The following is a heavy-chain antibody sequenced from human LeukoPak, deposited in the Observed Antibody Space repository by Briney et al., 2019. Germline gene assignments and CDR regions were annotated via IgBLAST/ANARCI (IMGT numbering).Heavy chain of an antibody. J-gene: IGHJ4*02. Sequence: GESLKISCRGSGYSFTSYCSGWLRQMPGKGLEWMGIIYPGDSDTRYSPSFQGQVTISADKSISTAYLQWSSLKASDTAMYYCARHSGRDGYNQGKFENWGAGAPGTVSS. CDR1: GYSFTSYC. V-gene: IGHV5-51*01. D-gene: IGHD5-24*01. CDR3: ARHSGRDGYNQGKFEN. CDR2: IYPGDSDT.